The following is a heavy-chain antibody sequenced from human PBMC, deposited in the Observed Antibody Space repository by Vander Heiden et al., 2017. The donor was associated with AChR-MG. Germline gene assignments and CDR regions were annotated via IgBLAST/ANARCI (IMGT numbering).Heavy chain of an antibody. J-gene: IGHJ4*01. Sequence: QVQLQESGSGLVKPSETLSLTCTVSGGSISSYYWSWIRQPPGKGLEWIGYIYYSGSTNYNPSLKSRVTISVDTSKNQFSLKLSSVTAADTAVYYCARDTHVWGENRPDYFDYWGHGSLVTVSS. CDR1: GGSISSYY. CDR2: IYYSGST. CDR3: ARDTHVWGENRPDYFDY. D-gene: IGHD3-16*01. V-gene: IGHV4-59*01.